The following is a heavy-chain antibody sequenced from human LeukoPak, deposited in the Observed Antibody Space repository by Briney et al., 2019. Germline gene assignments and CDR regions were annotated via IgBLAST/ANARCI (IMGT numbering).Heavy chain of an antibody. CDR3: SRTHYGSGSHNWFDP. CDR2: IYYSGST. J-gene: IGHJ5*02. D-gene: IGHD3-10*01. CDR1: GGSVSGGSYY. Sequence: KPSETLSLTCTVSGGSVSGGSYYWSWIRQPPGKGLEWIGYIYYSGSTNYNPSLKSRVTISVDTSKNQFSLKLSSVTNADTAVYYCSRTHYGSGSHNWFDPWGQGTLVTVSS. V-gene: IGHV4-61*01.